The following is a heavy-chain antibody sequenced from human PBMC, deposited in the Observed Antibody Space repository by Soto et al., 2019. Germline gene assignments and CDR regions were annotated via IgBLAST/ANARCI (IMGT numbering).Heavy chain of an antibody. V-gene: IGHV3-66*01. CDR3: ARSRSSNWHYFHY. CDR1: GFAVNHNY. CDR2: LFSAGNT. D-gene: IGHD6-13*01. Sequence: EVQLVESGGDLVQPGGSLRLSCAASGFAVNHNYMSWVRQAPGKGLEWVSVLFSAGNTYYADSVKGRFTISRDSAKRTLYLQMSGLRAEDTAVYYCARSRSSNWHYFHYWGQGTLVTVSS. J-gene: IGHJ4*02.